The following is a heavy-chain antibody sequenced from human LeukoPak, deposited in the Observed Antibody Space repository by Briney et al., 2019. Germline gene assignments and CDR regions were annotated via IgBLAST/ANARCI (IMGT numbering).Heavy chain of an antibody. V-gene: IGHV4-39*07. CDR2: IHYSGST. Sequence: SETLSLTCTVSGGSISSSRYYWGWIRQPPGKGLEWIGSIHYSGSTYYNPSLKSRVTVSVDTSENQFSLKLSSVTAADTAVYYCARIRDDYGDFILDYWGQGTLVTVSS. CDR3: ARIRDDYGDFILDY. CDR1: GGSISSSRYY. J-gene: IGHJ4*02. D-gene: IGHD4-17*01.